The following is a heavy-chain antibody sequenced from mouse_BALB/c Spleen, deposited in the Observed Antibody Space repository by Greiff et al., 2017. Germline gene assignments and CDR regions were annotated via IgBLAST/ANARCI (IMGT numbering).Heavy chain of an antibody. CDR3: ARAHYGSSYDYAMDY. J-gene: IGHJ4*01. CDR2: INPSNGRT. V-gene: IGHV1S81*02. D-gene: IGHD1-1*01. Sequence: VQLQQPGAELVKPGASVKLSCKASGYTFTSYWMHWVKQRPGQGLEWIGEINPSNGRTNYNEKFKSKATLTVDKSSSTAYMQLSSLTSEDSAVYYCARAHYGSSYDYAMDYWGQGTSVTVSS. CDR1: GYTFTSYW.